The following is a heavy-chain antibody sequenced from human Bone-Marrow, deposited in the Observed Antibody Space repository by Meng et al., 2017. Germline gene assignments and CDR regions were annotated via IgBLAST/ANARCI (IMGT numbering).Heavy chain of an antibody. J-gene: IGHJ6*02. CDR3: ASQLWLPYYYYGMDV. V-gene: IGHV3-21*01. CDR2: ISSSSSYI. Sequence: GESLKISCAASGFTFSSYGMHWVRQAPGKGLEWVSSISSSSSYIYYADSVKGRFTISRDNAKNSLYLQMNSLRAEDTAVYYCASQLWLPYYYYGMDVWGQGTTVTVSS. CDR1: GFTFSSYG. D-gene: IGHD5-18*01.